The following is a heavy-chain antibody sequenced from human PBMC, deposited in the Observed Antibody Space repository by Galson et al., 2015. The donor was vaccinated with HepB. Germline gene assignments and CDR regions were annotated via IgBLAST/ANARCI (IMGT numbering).Heavy chain of an antibody. J-gene: IGHJ4*02. CDR3: ARQGPGHYDDGSGYWDLFGN. Sequence: SVKVSCKASGYTLSSYGISWVRQAPGQGLEWMGWISGYNGNTKYTQRFQGRVSMTIDTSTSTAFMELRSLRSDDTAVYYCARQGPGHYDDGSGYWDLFGNWGQGTLVTVAS. CDR1: GYTLSSYG. V-gene: IGHV1-18*01. D-gene: IGHD3-22*01. CDR2: ISGYNGNT.